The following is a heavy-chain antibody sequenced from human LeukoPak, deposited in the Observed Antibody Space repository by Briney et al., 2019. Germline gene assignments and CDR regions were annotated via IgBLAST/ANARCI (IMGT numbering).Heavy chain of an antibody. J-gene: IGHJ4*02. CDR2: ISGSGGST. CDR3: ARSRGYSCGYSYFDS. CDR1: GFTFSSYA. V-gene: IGHV3-23*01. D-gene: IGHD5-18*01. Sequence: GGSLRLSCAASGFTFSSYAMSWVRQAPGKGLEWVSAISGSGGSTYYADSVKGRFTISRDNSKNTLYLQLNSLRAEDTAVYYCARSRGYSCGYSYFDSWGQGTLVTVSS.